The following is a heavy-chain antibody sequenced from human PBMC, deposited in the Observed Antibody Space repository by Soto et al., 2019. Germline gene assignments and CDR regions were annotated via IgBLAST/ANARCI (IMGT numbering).Heavy chain of an antibody. CDR3: VRPKYECNAGRCYLGYFQH. V-gene: IGHV1-18*01. CDR2: ISAHRGNT. CDR1: GYTFTHYG. Sequence: QVQLVQSGGEVKKPGASVKVSCKASGYTFTHYGITWVRQAPGQGLEWMGWISAHRGNTNYAQNLQGRVTMTTETSTSTAYMELRSLRSDDTAVYYCVRPKYECNAGRCYLGYFQHWGQGTLVTVSS. J-gene: IGHJ1*01. D-gene: IGHD2-15*01.